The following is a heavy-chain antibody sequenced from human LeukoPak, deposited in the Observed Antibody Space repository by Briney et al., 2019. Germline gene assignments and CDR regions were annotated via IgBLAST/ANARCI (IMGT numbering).Heavy chain of an antibody. CDR1: GYAFTGYY. CDR3: ARGIYSTDLYFYMDV. D-gene: IGHD2/OR15-2a*01. CDR2: INPNSGAT. V-gene: IGHV1-2*06. Sequence: ASVKVSCKASGYAFTGYYMDWVRQAPGQGLEWMGRINPNSGATKYAQKFQGRVTMTRDTSISTAYMEFNGLRSDDTAVYYCARGIYSTDLYFYMDVWGKGTTVTVYS. J-gene: IGHJ6*03.